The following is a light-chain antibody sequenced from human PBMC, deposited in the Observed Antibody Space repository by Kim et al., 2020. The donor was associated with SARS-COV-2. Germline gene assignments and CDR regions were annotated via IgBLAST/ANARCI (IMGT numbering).Light chain of an antibody. J-gene: IGLJ1*01. CDR3: SSYRSSGYV. CDR1: SSDVGGYNY. Sequence: QSALTQPASVSGSPGQSITISCTGTSSDVGGYNYVSWYQQHPGKAPKLMIYDVSNRPSGVSNRFSGSKSGNTASLTISGLQAEDEADYYCSSYRSSGYVFGTGTMVTVL. CDR2: DVS. V-gene: IGLV2-14*03.